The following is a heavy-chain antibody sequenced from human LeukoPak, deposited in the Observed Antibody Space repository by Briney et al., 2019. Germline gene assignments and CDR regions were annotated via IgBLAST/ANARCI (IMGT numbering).Heavy chain of an antibody. CDR2: ISGSGGST. J-gene: IGHJ4*02. V-gene: IGHV3-23*01. CDR1: GFTFSSYA. Sequence: GGSLRLSCAASGFTFSSYAMSWVRQAPGKGLEWVSAISGSGGSTYYADSVKGRFTISRDNSKNTLYLQMKSLRPEDTAVYFCAKGRSGGGYSDYWGQGTLVTVSS. CDR3: AKGRSGGGYSDY. D-gene: IGHD2-15*01.